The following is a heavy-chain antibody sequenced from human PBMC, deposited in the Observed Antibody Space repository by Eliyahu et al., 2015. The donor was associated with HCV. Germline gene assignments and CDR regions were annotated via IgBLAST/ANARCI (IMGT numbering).Heavy chain of an antibody. V-gene: IGHV3-15*01. CDR2: IKSKTDGGTT. Sequence: GRIKSKTDGGTTDYAAPVKGRFTISRDDSKNTLYLQMNSLKTEDTAVYYCGRGKFGDPDAFDIWGQGTMVTVSS. D-gene: IGHD3-10*01. J-gene: IGHJ3*02. CDR3: GRGKFGDPDAFDI.